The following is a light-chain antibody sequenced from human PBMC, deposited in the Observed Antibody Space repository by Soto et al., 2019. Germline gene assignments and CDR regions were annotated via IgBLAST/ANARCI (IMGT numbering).Light chain of an antibody. CDR2: AVD. CDR3: CSYAGSYPLV. CDR1: SSDVGGYNY. V-gene: IGLV2-11*01. Sequence: QSALTQPRSVSGSPGQSVTISCTGTSSDVGGYNYVSCYQHHPGKAPKLMIYAVDKRPSGVPGRFSGSKSGTTASLTISGLQAEDEADYYCCSYAGSYPLVFGTGTKVTVL. J-gene: IGLJ1*01.